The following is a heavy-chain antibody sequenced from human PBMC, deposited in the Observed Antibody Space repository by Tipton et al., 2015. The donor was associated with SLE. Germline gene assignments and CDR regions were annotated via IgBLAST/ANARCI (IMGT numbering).Heavy chain of an antibody. D-gene: IGHD4-23*01. Sequence: TLSLTCAVYGGSFSGYYWSWIRQPPGKGLEWIGYIYYSGSTNYNPSLKSRVTISRDNAKNSLYLQMNSLRAEDTAVYYCAMEDYGGSVDYWGQGTLVTVSS. CDR3: AMEDYGGSVDY. CDR2: IYYSGST. CDR1: GGSFSGYY. J-gene: IGHJ4*02. V-gene: IGHV4-59*12.